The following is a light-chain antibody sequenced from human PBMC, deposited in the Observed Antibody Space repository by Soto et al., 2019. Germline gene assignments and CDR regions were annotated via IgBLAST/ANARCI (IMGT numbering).Light chain of an antibody. CDR2: DVT. Sequence: QSVLTQPRSVSGSPGQSVTISCTGTSSDVGGYNYVSWYQHHPGKVPKLMIYDVTKRPSGVPDRFSGSKSGNTASLTISGLQAEDEADYYCCSYAASSLALFGGGPKVTVL. J-gene: IGLJ2*01. CDR3: CSYAASSLAL. CDR1: SSDVGGYNY. V-gene: IGLV2-11*01.